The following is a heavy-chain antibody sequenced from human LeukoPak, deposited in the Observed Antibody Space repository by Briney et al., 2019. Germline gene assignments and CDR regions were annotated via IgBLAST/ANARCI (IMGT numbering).Heavy chain of an antibody. D-gene: IGHD6-13*01. J-gene: IGHJ4*02. CDR3: ASARIAAAVN. Sequence: SETLSLTCTVSGGSISSYYWSWIRQPPGKGLEWIGYIYYSGSTNYNPSLKSRVTISVDTSKNQFSLKLSSVTAADTAVYYCASARIAAAVNWGQGTLVTVSS. CDR1: GGSISSYY. V-gene: IGHV4-59*01. CDR2: IYYSGST.